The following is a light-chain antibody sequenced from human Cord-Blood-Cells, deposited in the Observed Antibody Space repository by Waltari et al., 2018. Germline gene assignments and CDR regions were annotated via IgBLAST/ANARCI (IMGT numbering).Light chain of an antibody. Sequence: DIQMTQSPSSLSASVGDRVTITCRASQSIISYLNWYQQKPGKAPKLLIYAASSLQSGVPSRFISSGSGTDCSLTISSLQPEDFATYYCQQSYSTPYSFGQGTKLEIK. J-gene: IGKJ2*03. CDR1: QSIISY. CDR2: AAS. CDR3: QQSYSTPYS. V-gene: IGKV1-39*01.